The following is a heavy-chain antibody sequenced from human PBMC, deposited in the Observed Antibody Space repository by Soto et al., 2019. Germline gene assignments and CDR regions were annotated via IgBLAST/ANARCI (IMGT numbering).Heavy chain of an antibody. CDR1: GDSINSDNYY. Sequence: QLQLQESGPGLVKPSETLSLTCSVSGDSINSDNYYWGWIRQPPGKGLEWIGSIHYGGNPYYNPAVKSRVPISLDKSTRQFSLKLNSVTAADSAVYFCARLEGLATISYYFDYWGQGTLVTVSS. J-gene: IGHJ4*02. CDR2: IHYGGNP. CDR3: ARLEGLATISYYFDY. D-gene: IGHD3-9*01. V-gene: IGHV4-39*01.